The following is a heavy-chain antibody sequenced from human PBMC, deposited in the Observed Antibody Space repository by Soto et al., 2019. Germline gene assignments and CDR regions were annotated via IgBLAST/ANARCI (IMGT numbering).Heavy chain of an antibody. CDR1: GGSISSGGYY. CDR3: AKIRGQLAPK. J-gene: IGHJ4*02. V-gene: IGHV4-31*03. D-gene: IGHD6-13*01. Sequence: TRSLTCTVSGGSISSGGYYWSWILQHPGKGLEWIGYIYYSVSTYYNPSLKSRVTISVDTSKNQFSLKLSSVTAADTAVYYCAKIRGQLAPKWGQENIVTVSS. CDR2: IYYSVST.